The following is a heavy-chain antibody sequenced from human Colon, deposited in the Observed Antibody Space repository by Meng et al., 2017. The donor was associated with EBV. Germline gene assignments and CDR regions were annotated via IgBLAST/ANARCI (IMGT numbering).Heavy chain of an antibody. CDR2: IHHSGSA. J-gene: IGHJ4*02. CDR3: ASFDHIPRRNYFDY. D-gene: IGHD2-21*01. V-gene: IGHV4-30-4*01. CDR1: GGSMSSGNYY. Sequence: VQVQESGPGLVGPAQTLSLTCTVSGGSMSSGNYYWSWIRQPPGKGLEWIGYIHHSGSAYYNPSLKSRVSISVDTSKNQFSLNLNSMTAADTAVYYCASFDHIPRRNYFDYWGQGTLVTVSS.